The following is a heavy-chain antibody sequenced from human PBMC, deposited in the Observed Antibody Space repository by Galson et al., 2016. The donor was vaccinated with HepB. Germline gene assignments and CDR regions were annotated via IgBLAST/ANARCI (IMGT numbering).Heavy chain of an antibody. CDR2: IHYSGHT. V-gene: IGHV4-59*08. CDR3: ARRRAMGSAADYSEFYWLDP. CDR1: GDSFGDYD. Sequence: ETLSLTCTVSGDSFGDYDWNWIRQSPGKGLEWIGHIHYSGHTYYNPSLKSRVTMSLDTPKKQFSLNLASVTAADAAVYYCARRRAMGSAADYSEFYWLDPWGQGSRVTVSS. J-gene: IGHJ5*02. D-gene: IGHD5-18*01.